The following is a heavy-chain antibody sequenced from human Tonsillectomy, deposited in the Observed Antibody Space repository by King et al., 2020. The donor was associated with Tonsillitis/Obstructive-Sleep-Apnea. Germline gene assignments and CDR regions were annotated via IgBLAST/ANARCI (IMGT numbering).Heavy chain of an antibody. V-gene: IGHV3-66*01. J-gene: IGHJ3*02. CDR1: GFTVSSNY. Sequence: VQLVESGGGLVQPGGSLRLSCAASGFTVSSNYMSWVCQAPGKGLEWVSVIYSGGSTYYADYVKGRFTISRDNSKNTLYLQMNSLRAEDTAVYYCARDLAGFIWGQGTMVTVSS. CDR2: IYSGGST. CDR3: ARDLAGFI. D-gene: IGHD1-14*01.